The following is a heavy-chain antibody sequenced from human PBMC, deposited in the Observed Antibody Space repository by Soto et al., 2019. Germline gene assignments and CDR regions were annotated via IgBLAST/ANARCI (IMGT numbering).Heavy chain of an antibody. CDR2: IDWDDDK. D-gene: IGHD3-22*01. V-gene: IGHV2-70*01. Sequence: SGPTLVNPTHTLTLTCTFSGFSLSTSGMCVSWIRQPPGKALEWLAPIDWDDDKYYSTSLKTRLTISKDTSKNQVVLTMTNMDPVDTATYYCARTYYYDSSGYYSYYFDYWGQGTLVTVSS. J-gene: IGHJ4*02. CDR1: GFSLSTSGMC. CDR3: ARTYYYDSSGYYSYYFDY.